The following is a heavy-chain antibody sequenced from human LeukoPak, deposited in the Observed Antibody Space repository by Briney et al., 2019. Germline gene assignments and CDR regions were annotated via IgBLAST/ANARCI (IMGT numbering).Heavy chain of an antibody. D-gene: IGHD1-26*01. CDR3: AKKGEGYYFDY. CDR1: GFTFDDYG. J-gene: IGHJ4*02. Sequence: PGGSLRLPCAASGFTFDDYGMRWVRQPPGKGLEWVSLISWDGGTTYYADSVKGRFTISRDNSKNSLYLQMNSLRAEDTALYYCAKKGEGYYFDYWGQGTLVTVSS. V-gene: IGHV3-43D*04. CDR2: ISWDGGTT.